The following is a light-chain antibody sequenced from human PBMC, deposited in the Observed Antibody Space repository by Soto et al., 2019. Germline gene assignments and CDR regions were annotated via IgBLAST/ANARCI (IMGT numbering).Light chain of an antibody. J-gene: IGKJ4*01. Sequence: ELVMTQSPATLSVSPGERATLSCRASQSVSSNLAWYQQKSGQTPRLLIYGASTRATDIPARFSGSGSGTEFTLTISSLQSEDFAVYYCQQYENWPLTFGGGTKVEIK. CDR2: GAS. V-gene: IGKV3-15*01. CDR1: QSVSSN. CDR3: QQYENWPLT.